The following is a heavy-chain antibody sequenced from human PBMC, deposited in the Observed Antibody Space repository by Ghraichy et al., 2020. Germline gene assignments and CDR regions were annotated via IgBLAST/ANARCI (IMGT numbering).Heavy chain of an antibody. V-gene: IGHV4-59*01. CDR2: IYYSGST. Sequence: SETLSLTCTVSGGSISSYYWSWIRQPPGKGLEWIGYIYYSGSTNYNPSLKSRVTISVDTSKNQFSLKLSSVTAADTAVYYCAIFSSSWYPQGNNWFDPWGQGTLVTVSS. CDR3: AIFSSSWYPQGNNWFDP. CDR1: GGSISSYY. J-gene: IGHJ5*02. D-gene: IGHD6-13*01.